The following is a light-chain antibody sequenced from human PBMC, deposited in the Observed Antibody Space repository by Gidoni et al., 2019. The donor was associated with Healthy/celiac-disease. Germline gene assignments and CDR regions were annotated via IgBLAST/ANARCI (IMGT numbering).Light chain of an antibody. CDR3: QSYDSSNPYVV. Sequence: NFMLTQPHSVSESPGKTATISCTRSSGSIASNYVQWYQQRPGSAPTTVIYEDNQRPSGVPDRFSGSIDSSSNSASLTISGLKTEDEADYYCQSYDSSNPYVVFGGGTKLTVL. CDR2: EDN. V-gene: IGLV6-57*04. CDR1: SGSIASNY. J-gene: IGLJ2*01.